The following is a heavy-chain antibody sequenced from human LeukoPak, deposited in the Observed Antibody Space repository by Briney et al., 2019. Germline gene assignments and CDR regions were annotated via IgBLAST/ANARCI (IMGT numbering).Heavy chain of an antibody. CDR2: IYYSGST. Sequence: PSETLSLTCTVSGGSISNYYWGWIRQPPGEGLEWIGSIYYSGSTYYNPSLKSRVTISVDTSKNQFSLKLSSVTAADTAVYYCARVPYCSSTSCFPPWFDPWGQGTLVTVSS. D-gene: IGHD2-2*01. CDR1: GGSISNYY. V-gene: IGHV4-39*07. J-gene: IGHJ5*02. CDR3: ARVPYCSSTSCFPPWFDP.